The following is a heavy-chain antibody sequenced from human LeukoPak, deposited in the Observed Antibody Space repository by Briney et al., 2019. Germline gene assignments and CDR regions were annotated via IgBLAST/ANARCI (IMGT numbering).Heavy chain of an antibody. CDR2: IHYSGSP. D-gene: IGHD6-6*01. J-gene: IGHJ4*02. CDR3: ARHPMYSTSPSYFDY. V-gene: IGHV4-39*01. CDR1: GGSLSSSNYF. Sequence: PSETLSLTCTLSGGSLSSSNYFWGWTRQPPGKGLEWIGSIHYSGSPYYNPSLKSRVTMSVDTPKNQFSLKLSSMTAADTAVYYCARHPMYSTSPSYFDYWGQGTLVTVSS.